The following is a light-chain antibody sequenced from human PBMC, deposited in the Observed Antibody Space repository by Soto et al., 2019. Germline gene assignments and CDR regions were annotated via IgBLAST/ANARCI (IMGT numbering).Light chain of an antibody. Sequence: EIVMTQSPATLSVSPGERATLSCRASQSVSTNLAWYQHKPDQAPKLLIYYASTRATGIPATFSGSGSGTEFTLTISSLQSEDSALYYCQQYHDWPRTFGGGTKVEIK. V-gene: IGKV3-15*01. CDR3: QQYHDWPRT. CDR2: YAS. CDR1: QSVSTN. J-gene: IGKJ4*01.